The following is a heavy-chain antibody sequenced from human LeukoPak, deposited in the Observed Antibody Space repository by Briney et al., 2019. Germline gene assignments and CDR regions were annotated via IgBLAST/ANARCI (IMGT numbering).Heavy chain of an antibody. J-gene: IGHJ4*02. CDR2: IFGSGAST. V-gene: IGHV3-23*01. CDR3: ALDTKQWGSYGY. CDR1: GFTFSTYA. Sequence: GGSLRLSCAASGFTFSTYAMGWVRQAPGKGLEWVSSIFGSGASTYYADSVKGRFTISRDNSKNTLYLQMNSLRAEDTAVYYCALDTKQWGSYGYWGQGTLVTVSS. D-gene: IGHD3-16*01.